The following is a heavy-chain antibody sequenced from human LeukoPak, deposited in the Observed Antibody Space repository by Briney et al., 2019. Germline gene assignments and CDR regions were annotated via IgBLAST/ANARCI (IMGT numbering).Heavy chain of an antibody. D-gene: IGHD1-26*01. J-gene: IGHJ5*02. CDR2: IYSGGSA. CDR3: ARDSGALNWFDP. Sequence: GGSLRPSCAASGFTVSSNYMSWVRQAPGKGLEWVSVIYSGGSAYYADSVKGRFIISRDKSKNTLYLQMNSLRAEDTAVYYCARDSGALNWFDPWGQGTLVTVSS. CDR1: GFTVSSNY. V-gene: IGHV3-53*01.